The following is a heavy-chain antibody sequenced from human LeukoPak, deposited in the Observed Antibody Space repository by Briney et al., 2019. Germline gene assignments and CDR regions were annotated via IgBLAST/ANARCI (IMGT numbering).Heavy chain of an antibody. Sequence: GGSLRLSCTASGINFSNYWMSWVRQAPGKGLEWVANIKLDGTTEDYVDSVKGRFTIFRDNAKNSLYLQMNNLRGDDTAVYYCARSSSSSRCIDYWGQGTLVTVSS. CDR1: GINFSNYW. CDR3: ARSSSSSRCIDY. CDR2: IKLDGTTE. D-gene: IGHD6-6*01. J-gene: IGHJ4*02. V-gene: IGHV3-7*01.